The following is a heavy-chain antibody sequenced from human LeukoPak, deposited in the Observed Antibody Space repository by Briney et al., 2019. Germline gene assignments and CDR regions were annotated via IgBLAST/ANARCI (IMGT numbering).Heavy chain of an antibody. CDR1: GFTFSSYA. Sequence: GGSLRLSCAASGFTFSSYAMSWVRQAPGKGLEWVLAISGSGGSTYYADSVKDRFTISRDNSKNTLYLQMNSLRAEDTAVYYCAKDQRYCTNGVCYRPFDYWGQGTLVTVSS. V-gene: IGHV3-23*01. CDR3: AKDQRYCTNGVCYRPFDY. CDR2: ISGSGGST. D-gene: IGHD2-8*01. J-gene: IGHJ4*02.